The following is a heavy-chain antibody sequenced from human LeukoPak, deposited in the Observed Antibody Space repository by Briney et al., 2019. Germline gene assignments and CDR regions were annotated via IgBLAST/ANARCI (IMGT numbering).Heavy chain of an antibody. Sequence: GGSLRLSCAASGFTFSSYAMSWVRQAPGKGLEWVSAISGSGGSTYYADSVKGRFTISRDNSKNTLYLQMNSLRAEDTAVYYCAKHCRSGSGSAGPTFDPWGQGTLVTVSS. J-gene: IGHJ5*02. CDR1: GFTFSSYA. V-gene: IGHV3-23*01. CDR3: AKHCRSGSGSAGPTFDP. D-gene: IGHD3-10*01. CDR2: ISGSGGST.